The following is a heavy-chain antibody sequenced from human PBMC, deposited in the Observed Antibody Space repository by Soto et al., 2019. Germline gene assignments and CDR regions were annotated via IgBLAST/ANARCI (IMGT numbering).Heavy chain of an antibody. V-gene: IGHV1-69*02. Sequence: QVQLVQSGAEVKKPGSSVKVSCKASGGTFSSYTISWVRQAPGQGLEWMGRIIPILGIANYAQKFQGRVTITADKSTSTAYMELSSLRSEDTSVYYCARVLGCSNTSCYGSPFYYYYYGIDVWGQGTTVTVSS. CDR2: IIPILGIA. CDR1: GGTFSSYT. CDR3: ARVLGCSNTSCYGSPFYYYYYGIDV. J-gene: IGHJ6*02. D-gene: IGHD2-2*01.